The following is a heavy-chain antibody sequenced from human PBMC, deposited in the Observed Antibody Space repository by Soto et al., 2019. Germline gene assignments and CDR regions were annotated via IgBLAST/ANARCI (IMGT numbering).Heavy chain of an antibody. D-gene: IGHD3-22*01. CDR3: ARDLSSGYYYDY. CDR2: IYSGGST. CDR1: GFTVSSNY. Sequence: EVQLVETGGGLIQPGGSLRLSCAASGFTVSSNYMSWVRQAPGKGLEWVSVIYSGGSTYYADSVKGRFTISRDNTKNTLYLHMNSLKAEDTAVYHCARDLSSGYYYDYWGQGTLVTVSS. V-gene: IGHV3-53*02. J-gene: IGHJ4*02.